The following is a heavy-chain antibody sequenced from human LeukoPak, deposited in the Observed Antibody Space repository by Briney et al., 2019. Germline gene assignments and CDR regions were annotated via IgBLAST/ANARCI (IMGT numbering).Heavy chain of an antibody. Sequence: PSETLSLTCAVYGGSFSGYYWSWIRQPPGKGLEWIGEINHSGSTNYNPSLKSRVTISVDTSKNQFSLRLSSVTAADTAVYYRARGRIAAAGTYVDYWGQGTLVTVSS. CDR1: GGSFSGYY. CDR2: INHSGST. J-gene: IGHJ4*02. CDR3: ARGRIAAAGTYVDY. V-gene: IGHV4-34*01. D-gene: IGHD6-13*01.